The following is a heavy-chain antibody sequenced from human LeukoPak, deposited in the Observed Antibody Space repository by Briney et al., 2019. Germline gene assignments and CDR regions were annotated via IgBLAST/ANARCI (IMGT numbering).Heavy chain of an antibody. D-gene: IGHD6-19*01. J-gene: IGHJ4*02. CDR2: INPSGGST. CDR1: GYTFTSYY. CDR3: AREDVRRIAVAGFDY. Sequence: ASVKVSCKASGYTFTSYYMHWVRQAPGQGLEWMGIINPSGGSTSYAQKFQGRVTMTRDTSTSTVYMELSSLRSEDTAVYYCAREDVRRIAVAGFDYWGQGSLVTVSS. V-gene: IGHV1-46*01.